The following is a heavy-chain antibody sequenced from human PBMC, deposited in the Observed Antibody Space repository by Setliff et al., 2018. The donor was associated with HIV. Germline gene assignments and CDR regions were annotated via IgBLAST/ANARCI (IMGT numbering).Heavy chain of an antibody. CDR3: GRHHDSDRSFGWFDP. J-gene: IGHJ5*02. D-gene: IGHD3-22*01. CDR1: GDSVNSGSYF. V-gene: IGHV4-39*01. Sequence: SETLSLTCTVSGDSVNSGSYFWAWISQPPGKGLEYIGTLYYNGRTQYNPSLKSRVTISVDTSKNQFSLNLNSVTAADTAVYYCGRHHDSDRSFGWFDPWGQGTLVTVSS. CDR2: LYYNGRT.